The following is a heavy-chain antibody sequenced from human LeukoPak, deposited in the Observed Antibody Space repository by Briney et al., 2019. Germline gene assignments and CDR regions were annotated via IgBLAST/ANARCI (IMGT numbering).Heavy chain of an antibody. J-gene: IGHJ5*02. D-gene: IGHD2-2*01. CDR2: TKNKTDGGTA. V-gene: IGHV3-15*01. CDR1: GFTFSSAW. Sequence: PPGSLTLSCPASGFTFSSAWMSCVRQPAGKGREWVGRTKNKTDGGTADYAAPVKARFAISRDDSTNKLYLQMDSLKTEDTAVYYCTPERPYSTSPPPWGQGTLVTVSS. CDR3: TPERPYSTSPPP.